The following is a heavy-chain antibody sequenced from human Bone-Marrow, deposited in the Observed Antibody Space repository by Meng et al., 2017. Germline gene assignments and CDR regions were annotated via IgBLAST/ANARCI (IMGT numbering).Heavy chain of an antibody. D-gene: IGHD5-24*01. CDR1: GFAFDDYA. V-gene: IGHV3-9*01. CDR3: AKDRVEMATLPLDE. Sequence: SLKISCAASGFAFDDYAMHWVRQAPGKGLEWVSGISWISGSIGYADSVKGRFTISRDNSKNTLYLQMNSLRAEDTAVYYCAKDRVEMATLPLDEWGPGTLVTVSS. CDR2: ISWISGSI. J-gene: IGHJ4*02.